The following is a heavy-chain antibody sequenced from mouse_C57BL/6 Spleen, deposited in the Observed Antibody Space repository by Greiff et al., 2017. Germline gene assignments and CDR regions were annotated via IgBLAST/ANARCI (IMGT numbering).Heavy chain of an antibody. CDR2: IDPSDSYT. CDR1: GYTFTSYW. J-gene: IGHJ2*01. Sequence: QVQLQQPGAELVMPGASVKLSCKASGYTFTSYWMHWVKQRPGQGLEWIGEIDPSDSYTNYNQKFKGKSTLTVDKSSSTAYMQLSSLTSEDSAVYYCAREREKRFDYWGQGTTLTGSS. V-gene: IGHV1-69*01. CDR3: AREREKRFDY.